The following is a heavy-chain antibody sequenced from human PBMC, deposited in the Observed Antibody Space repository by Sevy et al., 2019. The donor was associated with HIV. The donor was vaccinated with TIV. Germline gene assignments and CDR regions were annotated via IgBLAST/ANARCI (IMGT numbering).Heavy chain of an antibody. D-gene: IGHD6-19*01. CDR3: ATATVGGIAVAFDY. J-gene: IGHJ4*02. CDR2: ISFDGDNK. CDR1: GFTFGGYG. Sequence: GGSLRLSCTASGFTFGGYGMHWVRQAPGKGLEWVAVISFDGDNKFYVYSVKGRFAISRDNSKSTLYLQMDSLRPEDTAVYYCATATVGGIAVAFDYWGQGTLVTVSS. V-gene: IGHV3-30*03.